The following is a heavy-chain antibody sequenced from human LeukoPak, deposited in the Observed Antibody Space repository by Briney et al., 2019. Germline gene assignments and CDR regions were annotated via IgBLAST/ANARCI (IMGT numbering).Heavy chain of an antibody. J-gene: IGHJ4*02. V-gene: IGHV3-7*01. CDR2: IKQDGSEK. D-gene: IGHD1-26*01. CDR1: GFTFSIYW. CDR3: ARDKIVGATNLDY. Sequence: PGGSLRLSCAAYGFTFSIYWMSWVRQAPGKGQEWVANIKQDGSEKYYVDSVKGRFTISRDNAKNSLYLQMTSLRAEDTAVYYCARDKIVGATNLDYWGQGTLVTVSS.